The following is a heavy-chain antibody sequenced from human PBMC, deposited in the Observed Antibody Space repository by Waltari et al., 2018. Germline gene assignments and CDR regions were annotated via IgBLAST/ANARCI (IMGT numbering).Heavy chain of an antibody. CDR1: GFTFSSYW. Sequence: EVQLVESGGGLVQPGGSLRLSCAASGFTFSSYWMHWVRQAPGKGLVWGSRINSDGSSTSYADSVKGRFTISRDNAKNTLYLQMNSLRAEDTAVYYCARTDILTGYFLKADAFDIWGQGTMVTVSS. CDR2: INSDGSST. CDR3: ARTDILTGYFLKADAFDI. V-gene: IGHV3-74*01. D-gene: IGHD3-9*01. J-gene: IGHJ3*02.